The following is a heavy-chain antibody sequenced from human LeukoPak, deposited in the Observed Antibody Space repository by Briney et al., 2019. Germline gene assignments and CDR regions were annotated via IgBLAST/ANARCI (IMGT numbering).Heavy chain of an antibody. V-gene: IGHV3-23*01. J-gene: IGHJ5*01. D-gene: IGHD6-13*01. CDR1: GFTFSDFA. CDR2: ITGSGLTT. CDR3: AKVAASDVWSSRDS. Sequence: PGGSLRLSCTTTGFTFSDFAMTWVRQAPGKGLEWVSIITGSGLTTYYAESVKGRFTISRDNSKNALYLQMPSLKAEDTAVYYCAKVAASDVWSSRDSWGQGTLVTVSS.